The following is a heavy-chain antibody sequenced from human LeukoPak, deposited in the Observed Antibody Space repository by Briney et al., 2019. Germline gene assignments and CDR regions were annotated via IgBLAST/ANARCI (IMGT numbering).Heavy chain of an antibody. Sequence: GGSLRLSCTASGFTFSSYWMTWVRQAPGKGLEGVAVISYDGSNKYYADSVKGRFTISRDNSKNTLYLQVNSLRAEDTVVYYCAKTTYYYDSSGYYFDYWGQGTLVTVSS. CDR3: AKTTYYYDSSGYYFDY. D-gene: IGHD3-22*01. CDR1: GFTFSSYW. V-gene: IGHV3-30*18. J-gene: IGHJ4*02. CDR2: ISYDGSNK.